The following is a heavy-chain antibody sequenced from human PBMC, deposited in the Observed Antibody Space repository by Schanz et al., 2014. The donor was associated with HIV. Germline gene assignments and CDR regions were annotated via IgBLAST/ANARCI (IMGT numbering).Heavy chain of an antibody. Sequence: QVQLVQSGAEVKKPGASVKVSCKASGYTFTSYGITWVRQAPGQGLEWMGWMNPSTGNSGYAQMFQVRVTMTRDTSISTAYLEVDSLKSEDTAVYYCARGPKWEGLMDVWGQGTTVTVSS. CDR2: MNPSTGNS. D-gene: IGHD1-26*01. J-gene: IGHJ6*02. CDR3: ARGPKWEGLMDV. CDR1: GYTFTSYG. V-gene: IGHV1-8*01.